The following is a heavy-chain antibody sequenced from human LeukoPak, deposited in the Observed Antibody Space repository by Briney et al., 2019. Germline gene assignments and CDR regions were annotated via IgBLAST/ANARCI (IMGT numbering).Heavy chain of an antibody. J-gene: IGHJ4*02. V-gene: IGHV4-39*07. Sequence: SETLSLTCTVSGGSISSSSYYWGWIRQPPGKGLEWIGSIYYSGSTYYNPSLESRVTISVDTSKNQFSLKLSSVTAADTTVYYCARDAQRNSIFGVVIFFDYWGQGTLVTVSS. CDR1: GGSISSSSYY. D-gene: IGHD3-3*01. CDR3: ARDAQRNSIFGVVIFFDY. CDR2: IYYSGST.